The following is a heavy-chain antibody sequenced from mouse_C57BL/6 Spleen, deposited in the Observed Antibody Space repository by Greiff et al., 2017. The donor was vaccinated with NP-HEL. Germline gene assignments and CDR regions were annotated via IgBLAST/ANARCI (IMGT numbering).Heavy chain of an antibody. V-gene: IGHV1-18*01. CDR2: INPNNGGT. D-gene: IGHD2-2*01. J-gene: IGHJ4*01. CDR1: GYTFTDYN. CDR3: ARVVTTGDAMDY. Sequence: EVQLQQSGPELVKPGASVKIPCKASGYTFTDYNMDWVKQSHGKSLEWIGDINPNNGGTIYNQKFKGKATLTVDKSSSTAYMELRSLTSEDTAVYYCARVVTTGDAMDYWGQGTSVTVSS.